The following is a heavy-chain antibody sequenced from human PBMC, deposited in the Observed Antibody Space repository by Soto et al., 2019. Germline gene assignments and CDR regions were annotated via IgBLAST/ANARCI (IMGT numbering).Heavy chain of an antibody. CDR1: GYTFTNYN. V-gene: IGHV1-8*01. CDR3: ARAEPYSTSSTFDY. J-gene: IGHJ4*02. D-gene: IGHD6-6*01. Sequence: QVQLVQSGAEVKKPGASVKVSCKTSGYTFTNYNINWVRQATGQGLEWMGWMNPNSGNTGYAQKFQGRVTMTRNTSITTAYMELSSLRSGYTAVYYCARAEPYSTSSTFDYWGQGTLVTVSS. CDR2: MNPNSGNT.